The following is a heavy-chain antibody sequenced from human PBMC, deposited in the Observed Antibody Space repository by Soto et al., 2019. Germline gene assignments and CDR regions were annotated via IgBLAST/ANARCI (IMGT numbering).Heavy chain of an antibody. CDR1: GYTFTSYA. J-gene: IGHJ4*02. D-gene: IGHD2-15*01. V-gene: IGHV1-3*01. CDR2: INAGNGNT. CDR3: ARPLCSCYQYDY. Sequence: QVQLVQSGAEVKKPGASVKVSCKASGYTFTSYAMHWVRQAPGQRLEWMGWINAGNGNTKYSQKFQGRATITRDTSASTAYMELSSLRSEDTAVYYCARPLCSCYQYDYWGQGTLVSVSS.